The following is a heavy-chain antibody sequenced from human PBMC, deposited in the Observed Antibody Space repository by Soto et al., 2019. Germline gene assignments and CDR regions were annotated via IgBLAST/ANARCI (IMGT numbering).Heavy chain of an antibody. J-gene: IGHJ4*02. CDR2: IYYSGST. CDR3: ASTRRVYDFWSGYLVY. Sequence: SETLSLTCTVSGGSISSGGYYWSWIRQHQGKGLEWIGHIYYSGSTYYNPSLKSRVTISVDTSKNQFSLKLSSVTAADTAVYYCASTRRVYDFWSGYLVYWGQGTLVTVSS. D-gene: IGHD3-3*01. CDR1: GGSISSGGYY. V-gene: IGHV4-31*03.